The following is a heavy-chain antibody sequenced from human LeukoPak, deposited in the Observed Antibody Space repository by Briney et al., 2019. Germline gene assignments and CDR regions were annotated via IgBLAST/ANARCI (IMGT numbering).Heavy chain of an antibody. CDR1: GYTFIGYY. Sequence: GASVKVSCKASGYTFIGYYLHWVRQAPGQGLEWMGWINPHNGDTNYAQKFQGRVTMTRDTSTTTAYMDLSRLKSDDTAVYYCATVRDIVVGGGPYYFDYWGQGTLVTVSS. V-gene: IGHV1-2*02. CDR3: ATVRDIVVGGGPYYFDY. D-gene: IGHD2-15*01. J-gene: IGHJ4*02. CDR2: INPHNGDT.